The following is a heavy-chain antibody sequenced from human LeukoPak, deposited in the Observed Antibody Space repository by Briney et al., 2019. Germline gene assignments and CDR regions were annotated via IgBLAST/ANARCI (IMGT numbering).Heavy chain of an antibody. CDR1: GFTFSSYA. Sequence: GASLGLSCAASGFTFSSYAMSWVRQAPGKGLEWVSAISDNGGGTHYADSAKGRFTVSRDNSKNTLYLQMNSLRAEDTAVYYCAREFKVGTTTLSFDIWGQGTMVTVSS. J-gene: IGHJ3*02. V-gene: IGHV3-23*01. CDR3: AREFKVGTTTLSFDI. CDR2: ISDNGGGT. D-gene: IGHD1-26*01.